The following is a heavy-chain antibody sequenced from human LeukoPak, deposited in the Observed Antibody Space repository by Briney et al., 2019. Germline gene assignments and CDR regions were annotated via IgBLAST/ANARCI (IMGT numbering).Heavy chain of an antibody. Sequence: ASVKVSCKASGYSFTGYYMHWVRQAPGQGLEWMGWIIPNSGGTNCAQKFQGRVTMTRDTSISTAYMELSRLRSDDTAVYYCATARNYYDSSGYPYWGQGTLVTVSS. CDR3: ATARNYYDSSGYPY. CDR1: GYSFTGYY. D-gene: IGHD3-22*01. V-gene: IGHV1-2*02. CDR2: IIPNSGGT. J-gene: IGHJ4*02.